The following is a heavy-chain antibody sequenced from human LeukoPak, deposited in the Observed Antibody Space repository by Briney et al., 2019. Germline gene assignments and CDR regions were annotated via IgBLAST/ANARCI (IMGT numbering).Heavy chain of an antibody. CDR3: ARGKWRDTAMTLSY. CDR1: GGSFSGYY. CDR2: INHSGST. Sequence: SETLSLTCAVYGGSFSGYYWSWIRQPPGKGLEWIGEINHSGSTNYNPSLKSRVTISVDTSKNQFSLKLSSVTAADTAVYYCARGKWRDTAMTLSYWGQGTLVTVSS. J-gene: IGHJ4*02. V-gene: IGHV4-34*01. D-gene: IGHD5-18*01.